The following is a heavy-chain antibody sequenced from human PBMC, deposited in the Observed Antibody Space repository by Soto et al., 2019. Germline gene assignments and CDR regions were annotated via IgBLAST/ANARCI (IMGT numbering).Heavy chain of an antibody. Sequence: PGGYRRLSCAASGFTFGDYTMHWFRQAPEKGLEWVSLISWDGGSTFYADSVKGRFTISRDNSRNSLHLQMNSLRTEDTALYYCAKDGHCIMIHRQRPSAVMPVSGHVTTVTVSS. V-gene: IGHV3-43*01. CDR2: ISWDGGST. J-gene: IGHJ6*02. D-gene: IGHD2-15*01. CDR3: AKDGHCIMIHRQRPSAVMPV. CDR1: GFTFGDYT.